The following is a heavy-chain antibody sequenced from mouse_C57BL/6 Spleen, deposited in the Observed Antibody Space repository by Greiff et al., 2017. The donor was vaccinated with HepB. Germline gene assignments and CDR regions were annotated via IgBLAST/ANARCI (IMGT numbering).Heavy chain of an antibody. V-gene: IGHV1-82*01. Sequence: VQLQQSGPELVKPGASVKISCKASGYAFSSSWMNWVKQRPGKGLEWIGRIYPGDGDTNYNGKFKGKAKLTADKSSSTAYMQLSSLTSEDSAVYFCARRGDYYGSSYDYWGQGTTLTVSS. D-gene: IGHD1-1*01. CDR2: IYPGDGDT. CDR1: GYAFSSSW. J-gene: IGHJ2*01. CDR3: ARRGDYYGSSYDY.